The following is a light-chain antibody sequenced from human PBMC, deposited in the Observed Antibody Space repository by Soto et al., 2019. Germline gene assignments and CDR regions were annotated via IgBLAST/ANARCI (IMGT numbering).Light chain of an antibody. J-gene: IGLJ3*02. Sequence: QSALTQPASVSGSPGQSITISCTGTSSDVGGYNYVSWYQQHPGKAPKLMIYEVSNRPSGVSNRFSGSNSGNTASLTISGLPAEDEADYYCSSYTSSSTRVFGGGTKLTVL. CDR1: SSDVGGYNY. CDR3: SSYTSSSTRV. V-gene: IGLV2-14*01. CDR2: EVS.